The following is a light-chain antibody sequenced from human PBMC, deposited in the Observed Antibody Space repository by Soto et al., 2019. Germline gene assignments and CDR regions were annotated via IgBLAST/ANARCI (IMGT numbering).Light chain of an antibody. Sequence: DIQMTQSPSSLSASVGDRVTITCRASQDIRNDLGWYQQKPGKAPKRLIFSESTLDSGVSSRFRGGGFGTQFTLTISSLQHEDFATYYCLHHYNYPLTLGGGTKVEIK. CDR1: QDIRND. CDR2: SES. CDR3: LHHYNYPLT. J-gene: IGKJ4*01. V-gene: IGKV1-17*01.